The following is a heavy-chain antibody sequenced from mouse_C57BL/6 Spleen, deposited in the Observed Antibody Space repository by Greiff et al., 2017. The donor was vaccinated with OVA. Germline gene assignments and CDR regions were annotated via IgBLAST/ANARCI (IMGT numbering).Heavy chain of an antibody. Sequence: EVMLVESGPELVKPGASVKISCKASGYSFTGYYMNWVKQSPEKSLEWIGEINPSTGGTTYNQKFKAKATLTVDKSSSTAYMQLKSLTSEDSAVYYCASVYYGSSYDYAMDYWGQGTSVTVSS. CDR2: INPSTGGT. J-gene: IGHJ4*01. D-gene: IGHD1-1*01. V-gene: IGHV1-42*01. CDR1: GYSFTGYY. CDR3: ASVYYGSSYDYAMDY.